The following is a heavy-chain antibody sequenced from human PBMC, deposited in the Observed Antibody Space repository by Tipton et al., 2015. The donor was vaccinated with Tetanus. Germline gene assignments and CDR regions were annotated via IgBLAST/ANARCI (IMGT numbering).Heavy chain of an antibody. CDR1: GGSVNDGRFY. CDR3: ARVDPFDGRGYGGAFDI. V-gene: IGHV4-61*01. J-gene: IGHJ3*02. CDR2: IYYSGSA. Sequence: TLSLTCTVSGGSVNDGRFYWTWIRQPPGKALEWVAHIYYSGSATYNPSVASRATVSIDMSKNQFSLKLTSVTAADTAVYYCARVDPFDGRGYGGAFDIWGHGAMVTVSS. D-gene: IGHD3-22*01.